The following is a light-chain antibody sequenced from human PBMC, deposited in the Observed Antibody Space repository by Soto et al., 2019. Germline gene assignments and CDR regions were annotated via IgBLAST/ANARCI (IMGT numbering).Light chain of an antibody. CDR1: SSDIGGYNF. Sequence: QSALTQPPSASGSPAQSVTISCTGTSSDIGGYNFVSWYQQHPGKAPKLIIYEVYKRPSGVPDRFTGSTSGNTATLPASGLPAEDGADYSCSSPGGGNDPWAFGTAAKLSAL. CDR3: SSPGGGNDPWA. V-gene: IGLV2-8*01. J-gene: IGLJ1*01. CDR2: EVY.